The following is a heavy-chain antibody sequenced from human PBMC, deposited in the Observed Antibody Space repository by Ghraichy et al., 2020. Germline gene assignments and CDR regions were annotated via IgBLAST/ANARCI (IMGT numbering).Heavy chain of an antibody. V-gene: IGHV3-7*03. CDR2: IKQHGSDK. CDR1: GFTFTGYW. D-gene: IGHD3-3*01. Sequence: GGSLRLSCAVSGFTFTGYWMTWVRQAPGKGLEWVANIKQHGSDKYYVDSVRGRFTISRDNANNSLYLQMTNLRADDTAVYYCGRVSNRGPTYDFSSGYSNAAGDDWGQRTLVSVSS. CDR3: GRVSNRGPTYDFSSGYSNAAGDD. J-gene: IGHJ4*02.